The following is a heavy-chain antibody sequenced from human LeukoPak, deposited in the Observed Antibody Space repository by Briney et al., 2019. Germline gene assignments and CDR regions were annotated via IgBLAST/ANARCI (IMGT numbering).Heavy chain of an antibody. CDR2: IYYSGSY. J-gene: IGHJ5*02. Sequence: SETLSLTCTVSGGSISSNSYYWGWLRQPPGLGLEWIGSIYYSGSYYYNPSLKSRVTISVDTTKNQFSLKLSPVTAANTADYYRARVLTDDFRSGSGWFNPGGQGTLVPVS. V-gene: IGHV4-39*07. CDR3: ARVLTDDFRSGSGWFNP. D-gene: IGHD3-3*01. CDR1: GGSISSNSYY.